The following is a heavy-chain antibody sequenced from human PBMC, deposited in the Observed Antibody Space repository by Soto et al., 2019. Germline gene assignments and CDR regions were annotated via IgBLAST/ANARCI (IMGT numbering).Heavy chain of an antibody. CDR1: SGSISSNNW. D-gene: IGHD4-17*01. V-gene: IGHV4-4*02. J-gene: IGHJ5*02. Sequence: QVQLQESGPGLVEPSGTLSLTCAVSSGSISSNNWWSWVRQPPRKGLEWIGQIYHSGNTNYNPSLKSRVTISIDTSKNQFSLRLTAVTAADTAVYYCARGKGGDSTLNWFDPWGQGTLVTVSS. CDR3: ARGKGGDSTLNWFDP. CDR2: IYHSGNT.